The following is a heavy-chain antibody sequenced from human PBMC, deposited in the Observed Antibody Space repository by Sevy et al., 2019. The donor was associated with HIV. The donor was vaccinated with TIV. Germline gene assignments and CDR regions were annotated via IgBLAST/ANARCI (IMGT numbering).Heavy chain of an antibody. CDR2: ISYDGSNK. J-gene: IGHJ4*02. CDR1: GFTFSSYG. CDR3: AKGAGYYDSSGPSAY. Sequence: GGSLRLSCAASGFTFSSYGMHWVRQAPGKGLEWVAVISYDGSNKYYADSVKGRFTISRDNSKNTLYLQMNSLRAEDTAGYYCAKGAGYYDSSGPSAYWGQGTLVTVSS. D-gene: IGHD3-22*01. V-gene: IGHV3-30*18.